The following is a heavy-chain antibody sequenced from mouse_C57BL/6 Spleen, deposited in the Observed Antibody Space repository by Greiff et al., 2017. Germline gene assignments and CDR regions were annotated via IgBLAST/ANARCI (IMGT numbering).Heavy chain of an antibody. CDR3: ARGDYDGSSVDY. CDR1: GYTFTSYG. V-gene: IGHV1-81*01. J-gene: IGHJ2*01. Sequence: VQLQQSGAELARPGASVKLSCKASGYTFTSYGISWVKQRTGQGLEWIGEIYPRSGNTYYNEKFKGKATLTADKSSSTAYMQLRSLTSEDSAVYFCARGDYDGSSVDYWGQGTTLTVSS. CDR2: IYPRSGNT. D-gene: IGHD1-1*01.